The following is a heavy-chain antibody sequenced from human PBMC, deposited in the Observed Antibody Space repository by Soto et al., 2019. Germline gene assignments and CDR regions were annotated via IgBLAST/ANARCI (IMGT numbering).Heavy chain of an antibody. V-gene: IGHV1-69*13. CDR3: ARLGGGSSWYSDYYYYGMDV. CDR1: GGTFSSYA. D-gene: IGHD6-13*01. CDR2: IIPIFGTA. Sequence: SVKVSCKASGGTFSSYAISWVRQAPGQGLEWMGGIIPIFGTANYAQKFQGRVTITADESTSTAYMELSSLRSEDTAVYYCARLGGGSSWYSDYYYYGMDVWGQGTMVTVSS. J-gene: IGHJ6*02.